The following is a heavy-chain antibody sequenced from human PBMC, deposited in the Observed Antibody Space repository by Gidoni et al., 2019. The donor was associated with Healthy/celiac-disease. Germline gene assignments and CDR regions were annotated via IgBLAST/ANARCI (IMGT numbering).Heavy chain of an antibody. CDR3: ARAPIYGDYVGAFDI. Sequence: QVQLVPSGAEVKKPGASVTVSCKASGYTFPGYYMHWVRQAPGQGLEWMGRINPNSGGTNYAQKFQGRVTMTRDTSISTAYMELSRLRSDDTAVYYCARAPIYGDYVGAFDIWGQGTMVTVSS. CDR1: GYTFPGYY. CDR2: INPNSGGT. J-gene: IGHJ3*02. D-gene: IGHD4-17*01. V-gene: IGHV1-2*06.